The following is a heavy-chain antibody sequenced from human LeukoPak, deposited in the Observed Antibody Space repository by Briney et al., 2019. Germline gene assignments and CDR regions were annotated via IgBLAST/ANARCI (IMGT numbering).Heavy chain of an antibody. CDR2: VYPGDSDT. J-gene: IGHJ4*02. V-gene: IGHV5-51*01. D-gene: IGHD3-10*01. CDR3: ARHIYYGSGIPSPFFDY. Sequence: GESLKISCKGSGYSFTSYWIGWVRQMPGKGLEWMGIVYPGDSDTRYSPSFQGQVTLSADKSISTACLQWSSLKASDTAMYYCARHIYYGSGIPSPFFDYWGQGTLVTVSS. CDR1: GYSFTSYW.